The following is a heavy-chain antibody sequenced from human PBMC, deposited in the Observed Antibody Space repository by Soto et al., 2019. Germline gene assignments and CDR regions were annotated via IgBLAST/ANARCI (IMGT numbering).Heavy chain of an antibody. CDR3: ARDRCYDGTCYSASDS. V-gene: IGHV3-48*02. CDR2: ISTTSFTI. J-gene: IGHJ5*01. D-gene: IGHD2-15*01. CDR1: GFSLSTYN. Sequence: GSLLLSCAASGFSLSTYNMDWVRQAPGKGPEWIAYISTTSFTIYYADSVKGRFTISRDNDRNSLYLEMNSLRDEDTAVYYCARDRCYDGTCYSASDSWGQGTLVTVSS.